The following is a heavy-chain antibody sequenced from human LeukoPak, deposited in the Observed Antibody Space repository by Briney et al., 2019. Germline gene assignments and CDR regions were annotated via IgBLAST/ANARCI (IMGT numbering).Heavy chain of an antibody. CDR1: GGSFSGYY. CDR3: ARGPGYCSSTSCYRGMFVY. Sequence: PSETLSLTCAVYGGSFSGYYWSWIRQPPGKGLEWIGEINHSGSTNYNPSLKSRVTISVDTSKNQFSLKLSSVTAADTAVYYCARGPGYCSSTSCYRGMFVYWGQGTLVTVSS. V-gene: IGHV4-34*01. D-gene: IGHD2-2*02. CDR2: INHSGST. J-gene: IGHJ4*02.